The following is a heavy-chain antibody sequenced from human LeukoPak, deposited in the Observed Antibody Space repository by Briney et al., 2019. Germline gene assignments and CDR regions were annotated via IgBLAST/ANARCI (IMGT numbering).Heavy chain of an antibody. CDR1: GYTVTRYG. V-gene: IGHV1-18*01. CDR3: ARAAYCSGGSCYSYFDY. D-gene: IGHD2-15*01. J-gene: IGHJ4*01. Sequence: ASVKVSCKASGYTVTRYGISWVRQAPGQGLEWMGWISAYNGNTNYAQKLQGRVTMTTDTSTSTAYMELRSLRSDDTAVYYCARAAYCSGGSCYSYFDYWGHGTLVTVSS. CDR2: ISAYNGNT.